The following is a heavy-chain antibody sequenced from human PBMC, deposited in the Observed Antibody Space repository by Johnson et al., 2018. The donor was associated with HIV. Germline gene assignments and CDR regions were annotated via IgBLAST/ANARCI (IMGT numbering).Heavy chain of an antibody. CDR1: GFTFRDYY. J-gene: IGHJ3*02. CDR2: ISSSGTTI. Sequence: QVQLVESGGGVVQPGGSLRLSCAASGFTFRDYYMSWIRQAPGKGLEWVSYISSSGTTIYYADFVKGRFPISRDNAKNTQYLQLNSLRAEDTAVYYCARDQGPDAAMVGDAFDIWGQGTMVTVSS. D-gene: IGHD5-18*01. V-gene: IGHV3-11*04. CDR3: ARDQGPDAAMVGDAFDI.